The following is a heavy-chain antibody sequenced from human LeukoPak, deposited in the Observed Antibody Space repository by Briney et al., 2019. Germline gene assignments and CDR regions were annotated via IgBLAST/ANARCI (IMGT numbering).Heavy chain of an antibody. CDR2: IYYSGST. Sequence: SETLSLTCTVSGGSISSYYWSWIRQPPGKGLEWIGHIYYSGSTNYNPSLKSRVTISVDTSKNQFSLRLSSVTAADTAVYYCARDWGVSARPGYMDVWGKGTTVTVSS. D-gene: IGHD6-6*01. CDR1: GGSISSYY. V-gene: IGHV4-59*01. CDR3: ARDWGVSARPGYMDV. J-gene: IGHJ6*03.